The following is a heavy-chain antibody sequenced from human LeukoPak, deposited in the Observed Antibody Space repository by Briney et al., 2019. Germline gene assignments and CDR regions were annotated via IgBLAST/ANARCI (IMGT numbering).Heavy chain of an antibody. CDR2: MNRDGSEK. D-gene: IGHD3-3*01. V-gene: IGHV3-7*04. J-gene: IGHJ4*02. Sequence: GGSRRLACAASGFTFSRYWMTWVRQAPGKGLEYVATMNRDGSEKYYVDSVKGRFTISRDNSKNSLYLQMDSLRAEDTAVYYCARGIEEWLYLYYWGQGALVTVAS. CDR3: ARGIEEWLYLYY. CDR1: GFTFSRYW.